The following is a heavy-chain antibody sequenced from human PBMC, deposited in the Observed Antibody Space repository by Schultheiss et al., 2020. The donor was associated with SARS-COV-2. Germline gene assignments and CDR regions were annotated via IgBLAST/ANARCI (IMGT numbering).Heavy chain of an antibody. CDR2: IYHSGST. CDR3: ARVWAMIVVWDAFDI. CDR1: GGSFSGYY. D-gene: IGHD3-22*01. V-gene: IGHV4-34*01. Sequence: SQTLSLTCAVYGGSFSGYYWSWIRQPPGKGLEWIGYIYHSGSTYYNPSLKSRVTISVDTSKNQFSLQLNSVTPEDTAVYYCARVWAMIVVWDAFDIWGQGTMVTVSS. J-gene: IGHJ3*02.